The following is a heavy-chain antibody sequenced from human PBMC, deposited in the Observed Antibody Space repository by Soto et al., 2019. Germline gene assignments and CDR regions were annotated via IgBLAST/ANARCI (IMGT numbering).Heavy chain of an antibody. CDR2: ISSSSSTI. CDR1: GFTFSSYS. D-gene: IGHD3-10*01. CDR3: ARANYYGSPGAFDY. V-gene: IGHV3-48*01. J-gene: IGHJ4*02. Sequence: EVQLVESGGGLVQPGGSLRLSCAASGFTFSSYSMNWVRQAPGKGLEWVSYISSSSSTIYYADSVKGRFTISRDNAKNSLYLQMNRLRAEDTAVYYWARANYYGSPGAFDYWGQGNLVTVSS.